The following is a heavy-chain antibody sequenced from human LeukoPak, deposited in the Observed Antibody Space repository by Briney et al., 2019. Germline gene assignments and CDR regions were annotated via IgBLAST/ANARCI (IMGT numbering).Heavy chain of an antibody. J-gene: IGHJ4*02. V-gene: IGHV4-34*01. Sequence: SETLSLTCAVYGGSFSGYYWSWIRQPPGKGLEWLGEINHSGSTNYNPSLKSRVTISVDTSKNQFSLKLSSVTAADTAVYYCARGVGRYFDWLLRRFDYWGQGTLVTVSS. CDR3: ARGVGRYFDWLLRRFDY. D-gene: IGHD3-9*01. CDR1: GGSFSGYY. CDR2: INHSGST.